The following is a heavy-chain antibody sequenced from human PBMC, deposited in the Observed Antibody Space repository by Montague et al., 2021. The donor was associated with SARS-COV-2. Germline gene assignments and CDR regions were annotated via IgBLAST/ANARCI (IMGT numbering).Heavy chain of an antibody. CDR3: ARAPIYRSSWYAYFDY. J-gene: IGHJ4*02. V-gene: IGHV4-59*01. Sequence: SETLSLTCTVSGDSMNNYYWSWIRQPPGKGLEWIGYINYSGSTHYTPPLQSRITLSKDTSKNQFSPRLTSVTAADTAMYFCARAPIYRSSWYAYFDYWGQGTLVTVSS. D-gene: IGHD6-13*01. CDR2: INYSGST. CDR1: GDSMNNYY.